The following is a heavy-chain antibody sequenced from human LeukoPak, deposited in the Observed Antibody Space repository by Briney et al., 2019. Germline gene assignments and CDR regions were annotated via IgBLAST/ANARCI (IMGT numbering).Heavy chain of an antibody. CDR1: GFTFSNYW. J-gene: IGHJ5*02. V-gene: IGHV3-74*01. CDR2: IYVDGRTT. CDR3: IRDFRSADL. Sequence: GGSLRLSCVASGFTFSNYWMHWVRQPPGKGLVWVSRIYVDGRTTNYADSVKGRFTISRDNAKNTVYLEINSLSVEDTATYYCIRDFRSADLWGQGTLVTVTS.